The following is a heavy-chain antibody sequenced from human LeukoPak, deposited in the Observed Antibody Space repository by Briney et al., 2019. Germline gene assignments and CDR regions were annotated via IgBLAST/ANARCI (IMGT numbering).Heavy chain of an antibody. CDR2: INPNSGGT. J-gene: IGHJ5*02. CDR3: ARDRDGGATTNNWFDP. Sequence: ASVKVSCKASGYTFTGYYMHWVRQAPGQGLEWMGWINPNSGGTNYAQKFQGRVTMTRDTSISTAYMELSRLRSDDTDVYYCARDRDGGATTNNWFDPWGQGTLVTVSS. D-gene: IGHD1-26*01. CDR1: GYTFTGYY. V-gene: IGHV1-2*02.